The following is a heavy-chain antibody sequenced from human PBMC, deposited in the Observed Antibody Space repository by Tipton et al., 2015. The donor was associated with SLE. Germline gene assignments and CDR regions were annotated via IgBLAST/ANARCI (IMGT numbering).Heavy chain of an antibody. J-gene: IGHJ2*01. CDR3: ARTNLQEALVDWYFDL. Sequence: TLSLTCTVSSGSISSGSYYWSWIRQSPGKGLEWLGYIYSSGRTNYNPSFRSRLTISVDTSKNQFSLKLSSVTAADTAVYYCARTNLQEALVDWYFDLWGRGTLVTVSS. D-gene: IGHD3-16*02. CDR2: IYSSGRT. CDR1: SGSISSGSYY. V-gene: IGHV4-61*01.